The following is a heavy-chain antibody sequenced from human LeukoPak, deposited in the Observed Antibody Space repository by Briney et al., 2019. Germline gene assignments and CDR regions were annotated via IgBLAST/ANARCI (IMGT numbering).Heavy chain of an antibody. CDR1: GYTFTSYY. Sequence: ASVKVSCKASGYTFTSYYMHWVRQAPGQGLEWMGIINPSGGSTSYAQKFQGRVTMTRDTSTSTVYMELSSLRSEDTAVYYCAGDRGWAGYTYGFYYWGQGTLVTVSS. J-gene: IGHJ4*02. D-gene: IGHD5-18*01. CDR3: AGDRGWAGYTYGFYY. V-gene: IGHV1-46*01. CDR2: INPSGGST.